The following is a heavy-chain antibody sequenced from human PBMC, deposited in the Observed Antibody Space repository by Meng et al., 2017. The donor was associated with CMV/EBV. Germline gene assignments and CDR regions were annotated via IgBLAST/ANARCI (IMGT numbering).Heavy chain of an antibody. Sequence: SVKVSCKASGGNISSPAISWVRQAPGQGLEWVGGMIPIYGTAKYAKKFKGRVTITTDESTNTAHMELSSLRSEDTAVYYCARASVGSSSHPYFDYWSQGTLVTVSS. V-gene: IGHV1-69*05. CDR1: GGNISSPA. CDR3: ARASVGSSSHPYFDY. D-gene: IGHD6-6*01. J-gene: IGHJ4*02. CDR2: MIPIYGTA.